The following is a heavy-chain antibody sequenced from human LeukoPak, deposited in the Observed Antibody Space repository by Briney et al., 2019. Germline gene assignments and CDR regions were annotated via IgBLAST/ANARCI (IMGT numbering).Heavy chain of an antibody. V-gene: IGHV4-39*01. CDR1: GGSISSSSYY. CDR3: ARGYYSSWYVNWFDP. Sequence: PSETLSLTCTVSGGSISSSSYYWGWIRQPPGKGLEWIGSIHYSGSTYYNPSLKSRVTISVDTSKNQFSLKLSSVTAADTAVYYCARGYYSSWYVNWFDPWGQGTLVTVSS. D-gene: IGHD6-13*01. J-gene: IGHJ5*02. CDR2: IHYSGST.